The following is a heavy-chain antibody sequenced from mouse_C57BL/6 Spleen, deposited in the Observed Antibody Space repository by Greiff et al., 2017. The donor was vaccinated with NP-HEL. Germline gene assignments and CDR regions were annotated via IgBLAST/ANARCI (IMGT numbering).Heavy chain of an antibody. J-gene: IGHJ3*01. CDR2: INPNNGGT. Sequence: EVKLQESGPELVKPGASVKMSCKASGYTFTDYNMHWVKQSHGKSLEWIGYINPNNGGTSYNQKFKGKATLTVNKSSSTAYMELRSLTSEDSAVYYCASQGDYEGFAYWGQGTLVTVSA. CDR3: ASQGDYEGFAY. D-gene: IGHD2-4*01. V-gene: IGHV1-22*01. CDR1: GYTFTDYN.